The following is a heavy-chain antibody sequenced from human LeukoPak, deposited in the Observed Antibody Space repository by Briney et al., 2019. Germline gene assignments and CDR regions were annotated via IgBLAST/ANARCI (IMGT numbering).Heavy chain of an antibody. CDR2: IDSDGSTT. V-gene: IGHV3-74*01. CDR1: GFTFSSSS. CDR3: ARDSGNWLDA. Sequence: GGSLRLSCAASGFTFSSSSMHWVRQAPGKGLMWVSRIDSDGSTTTYADSVKGRFTISRDNAKNTLYLQMNSLRAEDTAVYYCARDSGNWLDAWGQGTLVTVSS. J-gene: IGHJ5*02. D-gene: IGHD3-10*01.